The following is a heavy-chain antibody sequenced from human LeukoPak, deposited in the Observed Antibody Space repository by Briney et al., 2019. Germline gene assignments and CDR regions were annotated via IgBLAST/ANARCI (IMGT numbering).Heavy chain of an antibody. D-gene: IGHD2-2*02. V-gene: IGHV4-39*01. CDR2: IYYSGST. Sequence: SETLSLTCTVSGGSISSSSYYWGWIRQPPGKGLEWIGSIYYSGSTYYNPSLKSRVTISVDTSKNQFSLKLSSVTAADTAVYYCARSNIVVVPAVITDWFDPWGQGTLVTVSS. CDR1: GGSISSSSYY. CDR3: ARSNIVVVPAVITDWFDP. J-gene: IGHJ5*02.